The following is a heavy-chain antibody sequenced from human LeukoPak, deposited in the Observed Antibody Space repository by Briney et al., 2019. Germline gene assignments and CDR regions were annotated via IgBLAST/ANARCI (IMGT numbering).Heavy chain of an antibody. V-gene: IGHV3-23*01. J-gene: IGHJ4*02. CDR1: GFNFNNFA. CDR2: MTGPADTT. D-gene: IGHD2-15*01. Sequence: SGGSLRLSCAASGFNFNNFAMSWVRQAPGKGLEWLSAMTGPADTTYYAESVKGRFTISRDNSKNTLYLQMNSLRAEDTAVYYCAKDLIVVVVAATGGFDYWGQGTLVTVSS. CDR3: AKDLIVVVVAATGGFDY.